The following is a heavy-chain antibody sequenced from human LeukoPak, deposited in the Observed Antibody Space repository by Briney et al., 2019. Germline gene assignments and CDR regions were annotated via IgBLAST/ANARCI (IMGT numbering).Heavy chain of an antibody. Sequence: GGSLRLSCAASGFIFSNYAMSWVRQAPGKGLEWVSAIGGRDGGTYYADSVKGRFTVSRDDPKNTLYLQMNTLRVEDTAVYYCAREIEYSSSCGMDVWGQGTTVTVSS. D-gene: IGHD6-6*01. CDR1: GFIFSNYA. CDR2: IGGRDGGT. V-gene: IGHV3-23*01. CDR3: AREIEYSSSCGMDV. J-gene: IGHJ6*02.